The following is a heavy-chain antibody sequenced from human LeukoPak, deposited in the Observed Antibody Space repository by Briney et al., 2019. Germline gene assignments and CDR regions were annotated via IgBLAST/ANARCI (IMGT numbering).Heavy chain of an antibody. CDR3: ARSGIVGAKSPWYYGMDV. D-gene: IGHD1-26*01. CDR2: IKQDGSEK. V-gene: IGHV3-7*01. CDR1: GFTFSSYW. J-gene: IGHJ6*02. Sequence: GGSLRLSCAASGFTFSSYWMSWVRQAPGKGLEWVANIKQDGSEKYYVDSVKGRFTISRDNAKNSLYLQMNSLRAEDTAVYYCARSGIVGAKSPWYYGMDVWGQGTTVTVSS.